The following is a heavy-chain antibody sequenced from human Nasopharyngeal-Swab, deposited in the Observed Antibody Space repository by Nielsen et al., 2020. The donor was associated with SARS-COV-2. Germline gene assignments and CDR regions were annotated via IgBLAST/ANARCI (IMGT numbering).Heavy chain of an antibody. Sequence: GESLKISCAASGFTVSSNYMSWVRQAPGKGLEWVSVIYSGGSTKYADSVKGRFTISRHNSKNTLYLQMNSLRAEDTAVYYCARGQLERPLYLDYWGQGTLVTVSS. V-gene: IGHV3-53*04. J-gene: IGHJ4*02. CDR1: GFTVSSNY. CDR2: IYSGGST. D-gene: IGHD1-1*01. CDR3: ARGQLERPLYLDY.